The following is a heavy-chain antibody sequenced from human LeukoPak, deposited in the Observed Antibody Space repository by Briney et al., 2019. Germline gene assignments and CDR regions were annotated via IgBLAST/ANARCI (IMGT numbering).Heavy chain of an antibody. CDR2: INHSGST. J-gene: IGHJ4*02. CDR1: GGSFSGYY. CDR3: ARAGASAY. Sequence: SENLSLTCAVYGGSFSGYYWSWIRQPPGKGLEWIGEINHSGSTNYNPSLKSRVTISVDTSKNQFSLKLSSVTAADTAVYYCARAGASAYWGQGTLVTVSS. V-gene: IGHV4-34*01. D-gene: IGHD1-26*01.